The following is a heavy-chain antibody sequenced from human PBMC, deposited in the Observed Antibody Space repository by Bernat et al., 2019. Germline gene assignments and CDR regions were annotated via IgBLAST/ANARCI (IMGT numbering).Heavy chain of an antibody. D-gene: IGHD3-3*01. Sequence: EVQLVESGGGLVKPGRSLRLSCAASGFTFDDYAMHWVRQAPGKGLEWVSGISWNSGNIGYADSVKGRFTISRDNAKNSLHLQMNSLRAEDTALYYCVKDVSDLWSGYSRFDPWGQGTLVSVSS. CDR3: VKDVSDLWSGYSRFDP. V-gene: IGHV3-9*01. CDR1: GFTFDDYA. CDR2: ISWNSGNI. J-gene: IGHJ5*02.